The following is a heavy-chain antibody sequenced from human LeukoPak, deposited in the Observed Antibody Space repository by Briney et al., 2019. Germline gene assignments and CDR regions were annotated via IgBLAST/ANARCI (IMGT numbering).Heavy chain of an antibody. CDR3: AREYYDFWSGYPLDY. CDR2: IKQDGSEK. D-gene: IGHD3-3*01. J-gene: IGHJ4*02. Sequence: GGSLRLSCAASGFTFSRYSMSWVRQAPGKGLEWVANIKQDGSEKYYVDSVKGRFTISRDNAKNSLYLQMNSLRAEDTAVYYCAREYYDFWSGYPLDYWGQGTLVTVSS. CDR1: GFTFSRYS. V-gene: IGHV3-7*01.